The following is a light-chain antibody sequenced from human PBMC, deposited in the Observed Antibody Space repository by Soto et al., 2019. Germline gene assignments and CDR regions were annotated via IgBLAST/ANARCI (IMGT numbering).Light chain of an antibody. V-gene: IGKV3-20*01. CDR3: QQYGSSPPYT. CDR1: QSVSSSY. J-gene: IGKJ2*01. Sequence: EIVLTQSPGTLSLSPGERATLSCRASQSVSSSYLAWYQQNPGQAPRLLIYGASSRATGIPDRFSGSGSGTDFTLTISRLEPEDSAVYYCQQYGSSPPYTFGQGTKLEIK. CDR2: GAS.